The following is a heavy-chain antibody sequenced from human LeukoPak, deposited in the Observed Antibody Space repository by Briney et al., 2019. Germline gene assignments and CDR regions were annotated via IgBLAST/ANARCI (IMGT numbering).Heavy chain of an antibody. CDR3: ARDADWAYDAFDL. J-gene: IGHJ3*01. Sequence: SQTLSLTCAISGDSVSINSDVWNWIRQSPSRGLEWLGRTYYRSRWFNDYAVSVKGRITTNPDTSKNQFSLQLNSVTPEDTAVYYCARDADWAYDAFDLWGQGTMVAVSS. V-gene: IGHV6-1*01. CDR2: TYYRSRWFN. D-gene: IGHD3-9*01. CDR1: GDSVSINSDV.